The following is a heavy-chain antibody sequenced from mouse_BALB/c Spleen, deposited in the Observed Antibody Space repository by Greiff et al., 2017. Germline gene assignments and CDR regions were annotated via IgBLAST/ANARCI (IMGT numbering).Heavy chain of an antibody. J-gene: IGHJ3*01. Sequence: EVQRVESGGGLVKPGGSLKLSCAASGFAFSSYDMSWVRQTPEKRLEWVATISDGGSYTYYPDSVKGRFTISRDNAKNNLYLQMSSLKSEDTAMYYCARDGFAYWGQGTLVTVSA. CDR3: ARDGFAY. CDR1: GFAFSSYD. V-gene: IGHV5-4*02. CDR2: ISDGGSYT.